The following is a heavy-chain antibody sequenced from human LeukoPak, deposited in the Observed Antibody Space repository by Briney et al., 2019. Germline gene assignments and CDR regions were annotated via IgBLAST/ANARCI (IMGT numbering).Heavy chain of an antibody. Sequence: GGSLRLSCAASGFTFSSYEMNWVRQAPGKGLEWVSYISSSGSPIYYADSVKGRFTISRDNGKNSLFLQMSSLRAEDTAVYYCARDKRLSGSSTDDAFDIWGQGTVVTVSS. J-gene: IGHJ3*02. V-gene: IGHV3-48*03. D-gene: IGHD1-26*01. CDR3: ARDKRLSGSSTDDAFDI. CDR1: GFTFSSYE. CDR2: ISSSGSPI.